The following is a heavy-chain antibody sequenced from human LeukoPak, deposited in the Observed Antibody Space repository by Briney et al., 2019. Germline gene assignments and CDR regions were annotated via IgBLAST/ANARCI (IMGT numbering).Heavy chain of an antibody. D-gene: IGHD6-19*01. CDR2: IYHSGST. V-gene: IGHV4-38-2*02. J-gene: IGHJ4*02. Sequence: PSETLSLTCTVSGYSISSGYYWGWIRPPPGKGLEWIGSIYHSGSTYYNPSLKSRVTISVDTSKNQFSLKLSSVTAADTAVYYCARPGGQWLKEYYFDYWGQGTLVTVSS. CDR3: ARPGGQWLKEYYFDY. CDR1: GYSISSGYY.